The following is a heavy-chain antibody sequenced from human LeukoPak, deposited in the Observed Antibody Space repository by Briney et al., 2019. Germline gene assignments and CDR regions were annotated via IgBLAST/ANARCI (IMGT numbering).Heavy chain of an antibody. D-gene: IGHD5-24*01. CDR1: GYTFTSYD. CDR3: ASSIFWEKGEMATRNDY. Sequence: ASVKVSCKASGYTFTSYDINWVRQAPGQGLEWMGWMNPNSGNTGYAQKFQGRVTMTRNTSISTAYMELSSLRSEDTAVYYCASSIFWEKGEMATRNDYWGQGTLVTVSS. V-gene: IGHV1-8*01. J-gene: IGHJ4*02. CDR2: MNPNSGNT.